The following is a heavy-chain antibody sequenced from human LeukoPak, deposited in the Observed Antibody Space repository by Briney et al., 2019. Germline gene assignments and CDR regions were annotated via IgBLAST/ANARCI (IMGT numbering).Heavy chain of an antibody. CDR3: ARVLGGNIVVVAAGRFDY. CDR1: DGSISSSSYY. J-gene: IGHJ4*02. D-gene: IGHD2-15*01. Sequence: PSETLSLTCTVSDGSISSSSYYWGWIRQPPGKGLEWIGSIYYSGSTYYNPSLKSRVTISVDTSKNQFSLKLSSVTAADTAVYYCARVLGGNIVVVAAGRFDYWGQGTLVTVSS. CDR2: IYYSGST. V-gene: IGHV4-39*07.